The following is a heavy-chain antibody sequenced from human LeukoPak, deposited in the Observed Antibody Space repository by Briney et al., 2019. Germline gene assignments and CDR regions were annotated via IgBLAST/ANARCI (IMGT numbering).Heavy chain of an antibody. V-gene: IGHV3-15*01. CDR2: IKGKTEGGTT. D-gene: IGHD6-13*01. Sequence: NPGGSLRLSCAASGFTFSYAWMYWIRQAPGKGLEWVGRIKGKTEGGTTDYTAPVKGRFTISRDDSKNTLYLQMNSLKTEDTAVYYCTTHPRSIAAAVSFDYWGQGTLVTVSS. CDR1: GFTFSYAW. CDR3: TTHPRSIAAAVSFDY. J-gene: IGHJ4*02.